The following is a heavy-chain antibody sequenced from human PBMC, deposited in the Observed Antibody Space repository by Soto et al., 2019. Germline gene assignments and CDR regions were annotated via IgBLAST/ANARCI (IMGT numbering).Heavy chain of an antibody. CDR2: IIPYYNTL. D-gene: IGHD6-13*01. J-gene: IGHJ4*02. V-gene: IGHV1-69*01. Sequence: QAQVVQSGAEVRKPGSSVKLSCKASEGTFNSYAIAWVRQAPGQGLEWMGGIIPYYNTLNYAQKFQDRVTITADDSTNPVYMELSSLRSDDTAVYFCASGASRWYPYLFDSWAQGTLVTVSS. CDR1: EGTFNSYA. CDR3: ASGASRWYPYLFDS.